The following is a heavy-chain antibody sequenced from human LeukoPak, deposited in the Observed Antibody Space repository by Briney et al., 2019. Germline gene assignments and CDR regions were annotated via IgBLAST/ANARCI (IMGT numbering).Heavy chain of an antibody. Sequence: GGSLRLSCAASGFTFSRYNMNWVRQAPGKGLEWVSSISSSSSYIYYADSVKGRFTISRDNAKNSLYLQMNSLRAEDTAVYYCARGGKIALTGTRSPQYFQHWGQGTLVTVSS. CDR3: ARGGKIALTGTRSPQYFQH. J-gene: IGHJ1*01. D-gene: IGHD6-19*01. CDR2: ISSSSSYI. V-gene: IGHV3-21*01. CDR1: GFTFSRYN.